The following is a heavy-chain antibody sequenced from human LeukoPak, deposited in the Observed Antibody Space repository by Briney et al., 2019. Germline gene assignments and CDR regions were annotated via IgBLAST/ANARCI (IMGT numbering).Heavy chain of an antibody. Sequence: SETLSLTCTVSGGSISSGSYYWSWIRQPPGKGLEWIGYIYYSGSTNYNPSLKSRVTISVDTSKNQFSLKLSSVTAADTAVYYCARDGGNWNDGYYFDYWGQGTLVTVSS. CDR3: ARDGGNWNDGYYFDY. J-gene: IGHJ4*02. D-gene: IGHD1-20*01. CDR1: GGSISSGSYY. CDR2: IYYSGST. V-gene: IGHV4-61*01.